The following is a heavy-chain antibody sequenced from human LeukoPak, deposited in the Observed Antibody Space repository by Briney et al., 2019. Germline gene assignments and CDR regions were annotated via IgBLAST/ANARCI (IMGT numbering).Heavy chain of an antibody. D-gene: IGHD3-10*01. V-gene: IGHV4-59*08. Sequence: SETLSLTCTVSGGPISSYYWSWIRQPPGKGLEWIGYIYYSGSTNYNPSLKSRVTISVDTSKNQFSLKLSSVTAADTAVYYCARRSYYGSGSGAGFDYWGQGTLVTVSS. CDR1: GGPISSYY. J-gene: IGHJ4*02. CDR2: IYYSGST. CDR3: ARRSYYGSGSGAGFDY.